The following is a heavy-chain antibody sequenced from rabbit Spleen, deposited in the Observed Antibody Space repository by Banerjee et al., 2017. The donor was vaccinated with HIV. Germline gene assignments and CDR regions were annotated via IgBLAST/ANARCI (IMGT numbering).Heavy chain of an antibody. D-gene: IGHD1-1*01. J-gene: IGHJ6*01. Sequence: QEQLVESGGGLVQPEGSLTLTCTASGFTVSSNYWICWVRQAPGKGLEWIGCIGAGGGSIAFATWAKGRFTISKTSSTTVTLQVTRLTAADTATYFCARDTSSSFSSYGMDLWGQGTLVTV. CDR1: GFTVSSNYW. CDR3: ARDTSSSFSSYGMDL. V-gene: IGHV1S45*01. CDR2: IGAGGGSI.